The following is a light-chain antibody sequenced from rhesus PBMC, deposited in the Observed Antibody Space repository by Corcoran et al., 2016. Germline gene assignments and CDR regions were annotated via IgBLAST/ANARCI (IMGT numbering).Light chain of an antibody. J-gene: IGKJ2*01. CDR1: ENVNNY. V-gene: IGKV1-74*01. CDR3: QHNYGTPYS. CDR2: KAS. Sequence: DIQMTQSPSSLSASVGDRVTITCRASENVNNYLNWYQQKPGKAPKLLLYKASTLQSGVPSRFSGSGSGTDYTFTISSLRSEDVATYYCQHNYGTPYSFGQGTKVEIK.